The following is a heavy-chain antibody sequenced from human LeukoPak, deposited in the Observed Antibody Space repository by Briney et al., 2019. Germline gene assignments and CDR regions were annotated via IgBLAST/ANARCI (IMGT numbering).Heavy chain of an antibody. CDR3: AKINVLLGFYTPNFYF. Sequence: GGSLRLSCAASGFTFSSYAMSWVRQAPRKGLEWVSDVSCSGSSTDYADSVKGRFTISRDNSKNTPYLQMSILSAEYTAVYYCAKINVLLGFYTPNFYFWGQGTLVTVSS. V-gene: IGHV3-23*01. CDR2: VSCSGSST. J-gene: IGHJ4*02. D-gene: IGHD3-9*01. CDR1: GFTFSSYA.